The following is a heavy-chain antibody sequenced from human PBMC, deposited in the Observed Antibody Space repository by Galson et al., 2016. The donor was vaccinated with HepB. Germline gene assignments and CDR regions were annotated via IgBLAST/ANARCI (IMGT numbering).Heavy chain of an antibody. V-gene: IGHV3-74*01. Sequence: SLRLSCAASGFIFTDHWMQWVRQAPGKGLVLVSRVHPFGSVTKYADSVKGRFTTSRDNAKNTVYLQMNSLRVEDTAFYYCVRDGGHFEFDVWGQVTTVTVSS. CDR2: VHPFGSVT. J-gene: IGHJ6*02. CDR3: VRDGGHFEFDV. CDR1: GFIFTDHW.